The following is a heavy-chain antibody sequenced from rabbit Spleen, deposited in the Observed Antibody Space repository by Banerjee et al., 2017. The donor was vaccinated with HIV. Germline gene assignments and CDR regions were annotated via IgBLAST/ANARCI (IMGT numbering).Heavy chain of an antibody. CDR3: ARDTGSSFSSYGMDL. V-gene: IGHV1S40*01. J-gene: IGHJ6*01. CDR1: GFSFSDRDV. D-gene: IGHD8-1*01. Sequence: QSLEESGGDLVQPEGSLTLTCKASGFSFSDRDVMCWVRQAPGKGLEWIACINAATGKPVYATWAKGRFTISRTSSTTVTLRMTSLTVADTATYFCARDTGSSFSSYGMDLWGQGTLVTVS. CDR2: INAATGKP.